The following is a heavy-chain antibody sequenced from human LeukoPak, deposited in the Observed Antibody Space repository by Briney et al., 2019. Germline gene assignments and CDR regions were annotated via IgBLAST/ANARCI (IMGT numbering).Heavy chain of an antibody. D-gene: IGHD6-13*01. CDR1: GGSISSSSSY. V-gene: IGHV4-39*07. J-gene: IGHJ4*02. CDR2: IYYSGSS. Sequence: SETLSLTCSVSGGSISSSSSYWGWIRQPPGKGLEWIGSIYYSGSSFDNPALKSRVTISVDTSKNQFSLKLSSVTAADTAVYYCARGLIAAAGNNFDYWGQGTLVTVSS. CDR3: ARGLIAAAGNNFDY.